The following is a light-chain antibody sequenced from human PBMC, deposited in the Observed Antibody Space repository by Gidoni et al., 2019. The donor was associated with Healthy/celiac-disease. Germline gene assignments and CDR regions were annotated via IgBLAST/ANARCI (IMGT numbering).Light chain of an antibody. V-gene: IGKV4-1*01. CDR3: QQYYSTLT. J-gene: IGKJ4*01. CDR1: QSVLYSSNNKNY. CDR2: WAS. Sequence: DIVMTQSPDSLAVSLGERATINCKSSQSVLYSSNNKNYLAWYQQKPGQPPKLLIYWASTRESGVPDRISGSGSGTDFTLTISSLQAEDVAVYCCQQYYSTLTFXGXTKVEIK.